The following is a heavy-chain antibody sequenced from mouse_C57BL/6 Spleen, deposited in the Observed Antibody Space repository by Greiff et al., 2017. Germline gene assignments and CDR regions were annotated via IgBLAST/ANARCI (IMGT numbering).Heavy chain of an antibody. CDR3: AAITTVVGGYFDV. V-gene: IGHV1-58*01. CDR1: GYTFTSYG. Sequence: EVQLQQSGAELVRPGSSVKMSCKTSGYTFTSYGINWVKQRPGQGLEWVGYIYIGNGSTEYNEKFKGKATLTSDTSSSTAYMRLIRLTSEDSAIYSCAAITTVVGGYFDVWGTGTTVTVSS. CDR2: IYIGNGST. J-gene: IGHJ1*03. D-gene: IGHD1-1*01.